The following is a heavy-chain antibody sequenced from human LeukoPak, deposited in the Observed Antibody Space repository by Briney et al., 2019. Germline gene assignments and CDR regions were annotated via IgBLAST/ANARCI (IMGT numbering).Heavy chain of an antibody. J-gene: IGHJ5*02. CDR1: GGSMSSYY. Sequence: SEALSLTCTVSGGSMSSYYWSWIRQSPGKGLEWVGYISYSGTTNYNPSLKSRVTVSLGTSKNRFSLNLTSVTAADTAVYYCARHGSGTSLALYPWGQGTLVTVSS. D-gene: IGHD3-10*01. CDR3: ARHGSGTSLALYP. CDR2: ISYSGTT. V-gene: IGHV4-59*08.